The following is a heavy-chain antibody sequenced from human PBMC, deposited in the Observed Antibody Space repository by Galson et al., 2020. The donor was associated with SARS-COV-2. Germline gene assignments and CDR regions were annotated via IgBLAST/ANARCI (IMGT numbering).Heavy chain of an antibody. D-gene: IGHD5-12*01. Sequence: GGSLRLSCAASGFTFSSYGMHWVRQAPGKGLEWVAVISYDGSNKYYADSVKGRFTISRDNSKNTLYLQMNSLRAEDTAVYYCAKDSGYDVGYFDYWGQGTLVTVSS. CDR1: GFTFSSYG. V-gene: IGHV3-30*18. CDR3: AKDSGYDVGYFDY. J-gene: IGHJ4*02. CDR2: ISYDGSNK.